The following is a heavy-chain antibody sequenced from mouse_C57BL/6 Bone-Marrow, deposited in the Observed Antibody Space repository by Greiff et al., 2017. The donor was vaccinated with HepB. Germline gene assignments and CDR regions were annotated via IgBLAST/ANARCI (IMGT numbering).Heavy chain of an antibody. CDR3: AREDGYYTWFAY. J-gene: IGHJ3*01. CDR1: GFTFSSYA. V-gene: IGHV5-4*01. Sequence: EVQRVESGGGLVKPGGSLKLSCAASGFTFSSYAMSWVRQTPEKRLEWVATISDGGSYTYYPDNVKGRFTISRDNAKNNLYLQMSQLKSEDTAMYYCAREDGYYTWFAYWGQGTLVTVSA. CDR2: ISDGGSYT. D-gene: IGHD2-3*01.